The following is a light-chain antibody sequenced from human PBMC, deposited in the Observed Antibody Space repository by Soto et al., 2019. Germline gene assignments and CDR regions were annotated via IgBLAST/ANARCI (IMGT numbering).Light chain of an antibody. Sequence: EILMTQSPATLSVSPGERAPLSCRARQSVSSNLAWYQQKPGQAPRLLIYGASTRAPGFPARFSGSGSGTDFTLTISSLQSEDFAVYYCQQYDNWPWTFGQGTKVDIK. CDR1: QSVSSN. V-gene: IGKV3-15*01. CDR2: GAS. CDR3: QQYDNWPWT. J-gene: IGKJ1*01.